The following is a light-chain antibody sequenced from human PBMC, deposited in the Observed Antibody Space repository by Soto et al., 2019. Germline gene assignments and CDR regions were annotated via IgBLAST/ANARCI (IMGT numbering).Light chain of an antibody. Sequence: QSALTQPRSVSGSPGQSVTISCTGTSSDVGDYNYVSWYQQHPGKAPKLMIYGVSKRPSGVPDRFSGSKSGNAASLTISGLQAEDEADYYCCSYAGTYTFYVFGTGTKLTVL. CDR3: CSYAGTYTFYV. CDR2: GVS. CDR1: SSDVGDYNY. J-gene: IGLJ1*01. V-gene: IGLV2-11*01.